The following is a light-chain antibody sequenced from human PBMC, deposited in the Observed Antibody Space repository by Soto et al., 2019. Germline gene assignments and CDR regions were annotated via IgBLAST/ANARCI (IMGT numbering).Light chain of an antibody. CDR3: SSYTSSSTPWV. J-gene: IGLJ3*02. V-gene: IGLV2-14*01. CDR2: EVS. CDR1: SSDVGGYNY. Sequence: QSALTQPASVSGSPGQSITISCTGTSSDVGGYNYVSWYQQHPGKAPKLMIYEVSNRPSGVSNRFSGSKSGNTASLTISGLQADDDADYYCSSYTSSSTPWVFGGGTKLTVL.